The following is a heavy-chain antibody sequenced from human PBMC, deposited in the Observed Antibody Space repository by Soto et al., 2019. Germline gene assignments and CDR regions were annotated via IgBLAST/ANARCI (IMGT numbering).Heavy chain of an antibody. CDR1: GFPFRAYG. CDR2: IWHDGGNI. CDR3: ATSWSDRFDY. J-gene: IGHJ4*02. D-gene: IGHD3-3*01. Sequence: QAQLVESGGGGFRPGRTLRLSWKPSGFPFRAYGSHGVRQVSGKGLEWVAVIWHDGGNINYADSVRGRFTISRDNSKNTLYLQMDSLRAEDTAVYYCATSWSDRFDYWGQGTRVTVSS. V-gene: IGHV3-33*01.